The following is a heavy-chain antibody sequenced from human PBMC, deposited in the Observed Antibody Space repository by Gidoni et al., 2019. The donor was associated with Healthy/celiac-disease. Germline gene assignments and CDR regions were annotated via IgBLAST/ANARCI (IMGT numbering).Heavy chain of an antibody. J-gene: IGHJ4*02. CDR3: ARDDGGNGDYVLLY. V-gene: IGHV3-30*04. Sequence: QVQLVESGGGVVQPGRSLRLSCAASGFPFSSYAMHWVRQAPGKGLEWVAVISYDGSNKYYADSVKGRFTISRDNSKNTLYLQMNSLRAEDTAVYYCARDDGGNGDYVLLYWGQGTLVTVSS. CDR2: ISYDGSNK. CDR1: GFPFSSYA. D-gene: IGHD4-17*01.